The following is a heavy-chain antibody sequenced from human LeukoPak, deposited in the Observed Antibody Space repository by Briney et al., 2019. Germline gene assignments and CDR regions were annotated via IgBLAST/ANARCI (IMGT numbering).Heavy chain of an antibody. CDR3: AKDIGPGIAAAGDAFDI. V-gene: IGHV3-74*01. CDR1: GFTFSSYW. D-gene: IGHD6-13*01. CDR2: IKTDGSST. Sequence: GGSLRLSCAASGFTFSSYWMHWVRQVPGKGLVWVSRIKTDGSSTSYADSVKGRFTISRDNAKNTLYLQMNSLRAEDTAVYYCAKDIGPGIAAAGDAFDIWGQGTMVTVSS. J-gene: IGHJ3*02.